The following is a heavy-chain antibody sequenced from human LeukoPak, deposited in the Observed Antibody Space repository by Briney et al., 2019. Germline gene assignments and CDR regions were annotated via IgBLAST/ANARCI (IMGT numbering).Heavy chain of an antibody. CDR1: GFTFSCYG. CDR3: ASRDGDYFYYYMDV. CDR2: ISGSGGST. J-gene: IGHJ6*03. V-gene: IGHV3-23*01. Sequence: PVGTLILSCSASGFTFSCYGWSWLRQAPGKGLDGVSLISGSGGSTYYADSVKGRFTISRDNSKNTLYLQMNSLRAEDTGVYYCASRDGDYFYYYMDVWGKGTTVTISS. D-gene: IGHD5-24*01.